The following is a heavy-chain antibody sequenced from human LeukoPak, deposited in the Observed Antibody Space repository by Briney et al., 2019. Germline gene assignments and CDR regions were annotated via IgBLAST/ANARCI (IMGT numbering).Heavy chain of an antibody. CDR3: ATTSPQTDDYRSKGAMAV. CDR1: GFPFSSYS. V-gene: IGHV3-21*06. J-gene: IGHJ6*02. D-gene: IGHD4-11*01. Sequence: GSLRLSCAASGFPFSSYSMNWVRQAPGKGLEWVSSIFRSGSYMFYADSVKGRFTISRDNAKSSLYLQMNSLRAEDTAVYYCATTSPQTDDYRSKGAMAVWGQGTTVTVSS. CDR2: IFRSGSYM.